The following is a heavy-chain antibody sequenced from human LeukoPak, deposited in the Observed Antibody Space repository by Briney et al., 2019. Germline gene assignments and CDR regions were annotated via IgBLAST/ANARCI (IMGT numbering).Heavy chain of an antibody. D-gene: IGHD3-10*01. CDR2: IYSGGST. CDR3: ARDGGPITMVRGGTDY. Sequence: PGGSPRLSCAASGFTFSSYWMSWVRQAPGKGLEWVSVIYSGGSTYYADSVKGRFTISRDNSKNTLYLQMNSLRAEDTAVYYCARDGGPITMVRGGTDYWGQGTLVTVSS. CDR1: GFTFSSYW. J-gene: IGHJ4*02. V-gene: IGHV3-66*01.